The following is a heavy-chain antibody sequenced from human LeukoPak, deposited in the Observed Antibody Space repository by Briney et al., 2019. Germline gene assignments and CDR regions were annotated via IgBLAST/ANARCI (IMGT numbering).Heavy chain of an antibody. V-gene: IGHV1-18*01. CDR2: ISTYNGNT. CDR3: GRSFGNYYGSGTPPLYFDY. CDR1: GSTFTSFG. J-gene: IGHJ4*02. Sequence: ASVKVSCKASGSTFTSFGLSWLRQAPGQGLEWMGWISTYNGNTNYPQKFQDRVTTTTDTSTSIAYMELRSLRYDDTAVYFCGRSFGNYYGSGTPPLYFDYWGQGTLVTVSS. D-gene: IGHD3-10*01.